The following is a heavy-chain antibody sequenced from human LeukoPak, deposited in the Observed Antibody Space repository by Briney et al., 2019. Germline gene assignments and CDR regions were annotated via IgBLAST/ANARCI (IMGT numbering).Heavy chain of an antibody. CDR2: IYYSGST. V-gene: IGHV4-30-4*01. Sequence: SETLSLTCTVSGGSISSGDYYWSWIRQPPGTGLEWIGYIYYSGSTYYNPSLKSQVTISVDTSKNQFSLKLSSVTAADTAMYYCARGVGIDYWGQGTLVTVSS. D-gene: IGHD2-15*01. J-gene: IGHJ4*02. CDR1: GGSISSGDYY. CDR3: ARGVGIDY.